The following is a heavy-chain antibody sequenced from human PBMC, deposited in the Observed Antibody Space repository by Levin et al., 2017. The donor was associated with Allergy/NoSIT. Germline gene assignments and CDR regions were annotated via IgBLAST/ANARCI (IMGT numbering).Heavy chain of an antibody. Sequence: TSETLSLTCTVSGGSISSTTYYWGWFRQPPGKGLEWIGSISYSGNTPYNPSLKSRVTISVDTSNNQFSLKLTSVTAADTAVYYCARGRGHWGQGTLVTVSS. CDR1: GGSISSTTYY. J-gene: IGHJ4*02. V-gene: IGHV4-39*01. CDR2: ISYSGNT. CDR3: ARGRGH. D-gene: IGHD3-10*01.